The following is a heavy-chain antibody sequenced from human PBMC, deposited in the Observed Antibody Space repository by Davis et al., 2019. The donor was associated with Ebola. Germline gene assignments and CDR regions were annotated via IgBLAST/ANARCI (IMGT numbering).Heavy chain of an antibody. D-gene: IGHD3-10*01. V-gene: IGHV1-46*01. CDR2: INPSGGST. J-gene: IGHJ3*02. CDR3: ARVLHPALTMVRGVNDAFDI. CDR1: GYTFTSYY. Sequence: ASVKVSCKASGYTFTSYYMHWVRQAPGQGLEWMGIINPSGGSTSYAQKFQGRVTMTRDTSISTAYMELSRLRSDDTAVYYCARVLHPALTMVRGVNDAFDIWGQGTMVTVSS.